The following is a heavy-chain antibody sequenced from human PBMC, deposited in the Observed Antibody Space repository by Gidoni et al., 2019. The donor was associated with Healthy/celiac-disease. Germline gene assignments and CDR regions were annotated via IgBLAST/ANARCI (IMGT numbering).Heavy chain of an antibody. CDR3: ARGGRWDYVPAFDI. V-gene: IGHV3-30-3*01. CDR1: GFTFSSYA. Sequence: QVQLVESGGGVVQPGRSLRLSCAASGFTFSSYAMHWVRQAPGKGLEWVAVISYDGSNKYYADSVKGRFTISRDNSKNTLYLQMNSLRAEDTAVYYCARGGRWDYVPAFDIWGQGTMVTVSS. J-gene: IGHJ3*02. D-gene: IGHD4-17*01. CDR2: ISYDGSNK.